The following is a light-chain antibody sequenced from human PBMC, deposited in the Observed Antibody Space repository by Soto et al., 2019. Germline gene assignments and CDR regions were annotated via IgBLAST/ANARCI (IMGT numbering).Light chain of an antibody. J-gene: IGKJ4*01. CDR3: QQRSNWPLLT. V-gene: IGKV3D-20*02. CDR2: DAS. Sequence: EIVLTQSPGTLSLSPGERATLSCRASQSVSSSYLAWYQQKPGQAPRLLIYDASNRATGIPARFSGSGSGTDFTLTISSLEPEDFAVYYCQQRSNWPLLTFGRGTKVDI. CDR1: QSVSSSY.